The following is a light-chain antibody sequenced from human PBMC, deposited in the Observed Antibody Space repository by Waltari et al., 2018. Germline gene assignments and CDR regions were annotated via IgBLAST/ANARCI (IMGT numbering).Light chain of an antibody. CDR2: EAS. CDR1: SSDVGGYNY. V-gene: IGLV2-8*01. J-gene: IGLJ2*01. CDR3: SSYAGSNNFVV. Sequence: QSALTQPPSASGSPGQSVTISCTGTSSDVGGYNYVSWYQQLPGIAPKLKLYEASKRPPGVPDRFSGSKSGNTASLTVSGLQAEDEADYYCSSYAGSNNFVVFGGGTKLTVL.